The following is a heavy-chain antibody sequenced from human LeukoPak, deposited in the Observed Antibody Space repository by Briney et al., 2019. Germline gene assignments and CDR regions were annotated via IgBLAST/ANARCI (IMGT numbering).Heavy chain of an antibody. D-gene: IGHD6-13*01. CDR1: GFTFSSYG. CDR3: ARGERSSWYQYFDY. Sequence: GGSLRLSCAASGFTFSSYGIHWVRQAPGKGLEWVAVISYDGSNKYYADSVKGRFTISRDNSKNTLYLQMNSLRAEDTAAYYCARGERSSWYQYFDYWGQGTLVTVSS. J-gene: IGHJ4*02. V-gene: IGHV3-30*03. CDR2: ISYDGSNK.